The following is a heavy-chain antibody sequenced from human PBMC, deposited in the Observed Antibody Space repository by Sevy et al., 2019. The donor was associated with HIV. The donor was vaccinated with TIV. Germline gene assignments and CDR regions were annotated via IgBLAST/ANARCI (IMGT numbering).Heavy chain of an antibody. CDR2: IYRGGST. D-gene: IGHD4-17*01. V-gene: IGHV3-66*01. CDR3: ARDSPMTTVVTVGYYGMDV. J-gene: IGHJ6*02. Sequence: GGSLSLSCPASGLTVSGNYLSWVRQAPGKGLEWVSVIYRGGSTYYADSVKDRFSISRDNSKNTLYLQMSSLRAEDTAVYYCARDSPMTTVVTVGYYGMDVWGQGTTVTVSS. CDR1: GLTVSGNY.